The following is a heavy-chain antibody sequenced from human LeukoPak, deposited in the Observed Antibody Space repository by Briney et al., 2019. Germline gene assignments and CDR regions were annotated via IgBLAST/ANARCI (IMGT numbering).Heavy chain of an antibody. J-gene: IGHJ3*02. CDR1: GGSISSGVYY. Sequence: SETLSLTCTVSGGSISSGVYYWSWIRQHPGKGLEWIGYIYYSGTTYYNPSLKSRLTISVDTSNNQFSLKLSSVTAADTAVYYCAREKWETVFAFDIWGQGTVVTVSS. CDR3: AREKWETVFAFDI. CDR2: IYYSGTT. V-gene: IGHV4-31*03. D-gene: IGHD1-26*01.